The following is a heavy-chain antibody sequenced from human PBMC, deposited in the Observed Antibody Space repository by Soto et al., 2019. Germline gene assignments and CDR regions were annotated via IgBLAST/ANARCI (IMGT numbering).Heavy chain of an antibody. CDR3: ARDYCSSTSCPTFDY. Sequence: ASVKVSCKASGYTFTSYGISWVRQAPGQGLEWMGWISAYNGNTNYAQKLQGRVTMTTDTSTSTAYVELRSLRSDDTAVYYCARDYCSSTSCPTFDYWGQGTLVTVS. CDR1: GYTFTSYG. J-gene: IGHJ4*02. D-gene: IGHD2-2*01. CDR2: ISAYNGNT. V-gene: IGHV1-18*04.